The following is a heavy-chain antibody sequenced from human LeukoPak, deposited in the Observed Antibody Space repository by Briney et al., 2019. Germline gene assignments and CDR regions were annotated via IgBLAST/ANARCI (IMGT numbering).Heavy chain of an antibody. V-gene: IGHV1-46*01. CDR2: INPNSGST. Sequence: GASVKVSCKASGNTFTTAQMHWVRQAPGQGLVWMGIINPNSGSTSYAQKFQGRVTMTRDTSTGTVYMELSSLRSEDTALYYCAREYGTGGLDYWGQGTLVTVSS. CDR1: GNTFTTAQ. CDR3: AREYGTGGLDY. D-gene: IGHD2-8*02. J-gene: IGHJ4*02.